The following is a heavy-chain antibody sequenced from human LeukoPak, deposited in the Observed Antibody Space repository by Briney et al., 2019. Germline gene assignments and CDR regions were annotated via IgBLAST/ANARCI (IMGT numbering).Heavy chain of an antibody. Sequence: GGSLRLSCAASGFTVSSNYMTWVRQAPGKGLEWLSVIYSGGDTYYADSVKGRFTISRDNSKNTLYLQLNSLRAEDTAVYYCARRSGEGYFDCWGQGTLVTVSS. CDR2: IYSGGDT. D-gene: IGHD1-26*01. J-gene: IGHJ4*02. CDR1: GFTVSSNY. CDR3: ARRSGEGYFDC. V-gene: IGHV3-66*01.